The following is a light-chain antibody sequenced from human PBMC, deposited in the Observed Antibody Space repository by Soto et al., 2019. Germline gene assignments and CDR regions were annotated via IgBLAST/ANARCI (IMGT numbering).Light chain of an antibody. CDR2: AAS. CDR1: QGIRSY. V-gene: IGKV1-9*01. Sequence: DIQLTQSPSFLSASVGDRVTITCRASQGIRSYLAWYQQKPGKAPKLLIYAASTLQSGVPSRFSGSGSGTEFTLTCSSLQPEDFATYYCQRVNNYPSFGQGTKLEIK. J-gene: IGKJ2*01. CDR3: QRVNNYPS.